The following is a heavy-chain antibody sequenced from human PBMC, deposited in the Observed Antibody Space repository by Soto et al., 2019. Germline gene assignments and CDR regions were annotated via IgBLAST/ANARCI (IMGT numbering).Heavy chain of an antibody. Sequence: QVHLVQSGGELKKPGASVKVSCKASGYSFSDFGITWVRQAPGQGLEWMGWISGKNGNTNYAQKVQGRVTLTADTSTSTAYMAMRALPSDDPCIYDCALIDYYEDTGTFENGCKGNPLTVSS. D-gene: IGHD1-26*01. J-gene: IGHJ4*02. CDR3: ALIDYYEDTGTFEN. CDR2: ISGKNGNT. V-gene: IGHV1-18*04. CDR1: GYSFSDFG.